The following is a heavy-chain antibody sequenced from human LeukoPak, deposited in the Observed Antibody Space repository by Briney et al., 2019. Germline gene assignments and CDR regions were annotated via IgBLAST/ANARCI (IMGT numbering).Heavy chain of an antibody. V-gene: IGHV3-30*02. D-gene: IGHD6-6*01. CDR1: GFTFSSYG. CDR3: AKDQYSSSYYFDY. J-gene: IGHJ4*02. Sequence: GGSLRLSCAASGFTFSSYGMHWVRQAPGKGLEWVAFIRYDGSNKYYTDSVKGRFTISRDNPKNTLYLQMNSLRAEDTAVYYCAKDQYSSSYYFDYWGQGTLVTVSS. CDR2: IRYDGSNK.